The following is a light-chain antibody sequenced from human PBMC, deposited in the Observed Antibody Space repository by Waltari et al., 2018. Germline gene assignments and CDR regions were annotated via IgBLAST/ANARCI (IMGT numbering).Light chain of an antibody. CDR1: QSVSSSY. V-gene: IGKV3-20*01. CDR3: QQYGSPIT. CDR2: GAS. J-gene: IGKJ5*01. Sequence: EIVLTRSPGTLSLPPGERATLSCRASQSVSSSYVAWYQQKPGHATRLLIYGASSRATGIPDRCSGRGSATDFTLTISRLEPEDFAVYYCQQYGSPITFGQGTRLEIK.